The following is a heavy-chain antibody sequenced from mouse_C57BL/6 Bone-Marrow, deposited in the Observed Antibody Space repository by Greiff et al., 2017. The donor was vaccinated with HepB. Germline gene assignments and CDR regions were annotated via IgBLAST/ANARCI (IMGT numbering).Heavy chain of an antibody. J-gene: IGHJ3*01. V-gene: IGHV2-2*01. CDR2: IWSGGST. CDR3: ASYYGSLWFAY. Sequence: VQLKESGPGLVQPSQSLSITCTVSGFSLTSYGVHWVRQSPGKGLEWLGVIWSGGSTDYNAAFISRLSISKDNSKSQVFFKMNSLQADDTAIYYCASYYGSLWFAYWGQGTLVTVSA. CDR1: GFSLTSYG. D-gene: IGHD1-1*01.